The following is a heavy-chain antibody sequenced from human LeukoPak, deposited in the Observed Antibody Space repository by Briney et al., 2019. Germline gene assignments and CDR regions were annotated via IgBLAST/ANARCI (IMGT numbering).Heavy chain of an antibody. J-gene: IGHJ6*03. V-gene: IGHV4-39*07. CDR2: ISYSGTT. CDR3: ARDFSSSSTVYYYYYMDV. D-gene: IGHD6-6*01. CDR1: GGSISSSSYY. Sequence: ETLSLTCTVSGGSISSSSYYWGWVRQPPGKGLEWIGTISYSGTTYYSPSLKSRVTISLDTSKNQFSLKLSSVTAADTAIYYCARDFSSSSTVYYYYYMDVWGKGTTVTVSS.